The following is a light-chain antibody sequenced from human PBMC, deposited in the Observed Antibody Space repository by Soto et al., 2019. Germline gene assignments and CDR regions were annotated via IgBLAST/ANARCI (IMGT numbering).Light chain of an antibody. J-gene: IGLJ1*01. CDR3: NSYTSNNTYV. V-gene: IGLV2-14*03. Sequence: QSVLTQPASVSGSLGQAITISCSGTSSDVGAFNYVSWYQQHPGKAPKLMIYDVSNRPSGVSNRFSGSKSGNTASLTISGLRAEDEADYYCNSYTSNNTYVFGTGTKLTVL. CDR2: DVS. CDR1: SSDVGAFNY.